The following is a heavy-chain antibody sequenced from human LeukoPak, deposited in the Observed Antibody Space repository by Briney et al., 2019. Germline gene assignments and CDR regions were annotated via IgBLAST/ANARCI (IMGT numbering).Heavy chain of an antibody. CDR3: ARAGETYYYDSSGYYQY. D-gene: IGHD3-22*01. J-gene: IGHJ4*02. Sequence: ASAKVSCKASGYTFTGYYMHWVRQAPGQGLEWMGWINPNSGGTNYAQKFQGRVTMTRDTSISTAYMELSRLRSDDTAVYYCARAGETYYYDSSGYYQYWGQGTLVTVSS. V-gene: IGHV1-2*02. CDR1: GYTFTGYY. CDR2: INPNSGGT.